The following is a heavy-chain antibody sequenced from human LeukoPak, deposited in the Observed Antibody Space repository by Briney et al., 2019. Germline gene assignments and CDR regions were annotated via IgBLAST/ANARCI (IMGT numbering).Heavy chain of an antibody. V-gene: IGHV1-8*01. CDR3: ARTELYSYDFDY. J-gene: IGHJ4*02. Sequence: GASVKVSCKASGYTFTSYDINWVRQATGQGPEWMGWMNPNSGNTGYAQKFQGRVTMTRNTSISTAYMELSSLRSEDTAVYYCARTELYSYDFDYWGQGTLVTVSS. CDR2: MNPNSGNT. D-gene: IGHD5-18*01. CDR1: GYTFTSYD.